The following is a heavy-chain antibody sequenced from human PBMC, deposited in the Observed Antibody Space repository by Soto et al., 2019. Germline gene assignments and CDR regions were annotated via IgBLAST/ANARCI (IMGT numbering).Heavy chain of an antibody. Sequence: QVQLVESGGGVVQPGRSLRLSCAASGFTFSSYGMHWVRQAPGKGLEWVAVISYDGSNKYYADSVKGRFTISRDNSKNTLYLQMNSLRAEDTAVYYCAKGMADYGDSSVDYWGQGTLVTVSS. V-gene: IGHV3-30*18. CDR2: ISYDGSNK. J-gene: IGHJ4*02. CDR1: GFTFSSYG. D-gene: IGHD4-17*01. CDR3: AKGMADYGDSSVDY.